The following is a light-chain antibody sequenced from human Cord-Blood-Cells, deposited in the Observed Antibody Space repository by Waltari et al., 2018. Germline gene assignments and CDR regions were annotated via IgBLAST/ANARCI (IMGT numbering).Light chain of an antibody. CDR2: AAS. CDR1: QSICSY. CDR3: QQSYSTPYN. V-gene: IGKV1-39*01. J-gene: IGKJ2*01. Sequence: IQMPQPPSSLTASVGDRVTITCRASQSICSYLNWYQQKPGKAPKLLIYAASSLQSGVPSRFSDSGSGTDFTLTISSLQPEDFATYYCQQSYSTPYNFGQGTKLEIK.